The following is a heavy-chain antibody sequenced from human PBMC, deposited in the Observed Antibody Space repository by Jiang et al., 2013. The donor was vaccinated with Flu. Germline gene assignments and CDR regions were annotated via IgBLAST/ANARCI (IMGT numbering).Heavy chain of an antibody. D-gene: IGHD2-2*02. CDR3: ASGVRGDCSSTSCYTWNYYYGMDV. V-gene: IGHV5-51*01. J-gene: IGHJ6*02. CDR2: IYPGDSDT. Sequence: RQMPGKGLEWMGIIYPGDSDTRYSPSFQGQVTISADKSISTAYLQWSSLKASDTAMYYCASGVRGDCSSTSCYTWNYYYGMDVWGQGTTVTVSS.